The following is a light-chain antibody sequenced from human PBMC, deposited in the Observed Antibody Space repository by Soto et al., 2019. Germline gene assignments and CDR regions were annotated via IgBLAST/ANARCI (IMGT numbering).Light chain of an antibody. V-gene: IGLV2-23*01. CDR3: CSYAGSSTVV. CDR2: EGS. Sequence: QSVLTQPASVSGSPGQSITISCTGTNSDVGSYNLVSWYQQHPGKAPKLMIYEGSKRPSGVSNRFSASKSGNTASLTISGLQAEDEADYYCCSYAGSSTVVFGGGTKLTVL. J-gene: IGLJ2*01. CDR1: NSDVGSYNL.